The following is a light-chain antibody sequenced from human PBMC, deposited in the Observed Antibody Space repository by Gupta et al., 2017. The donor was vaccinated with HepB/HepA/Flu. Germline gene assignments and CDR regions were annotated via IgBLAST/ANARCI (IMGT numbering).Light chain of an antibody. V-gene: IGLV3-1*01. J-gene: IGLJ2*01. CDR1: SVGDKY. CDR2: QDK. CDR3: QAWDRGTDNVG. Sequence: SYELTQPPSLSLSPGQTASISCSGPSVGDKYAFWYHQKPGQSPILIIYQDKLRHSGIPERFSASSSGDTATLTITGTHEREEAVYYCQAWDRGTDNVGFGGGTKLTVL.